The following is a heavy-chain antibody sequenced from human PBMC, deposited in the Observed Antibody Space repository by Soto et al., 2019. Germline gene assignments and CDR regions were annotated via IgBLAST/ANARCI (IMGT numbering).Heavy chain of an antibody. J-gene: IGHJ4*02. V-gene: IGHV1-46*01. D-gene: IGHD3-16*01. CDR3: ARSLLQGEF. CDR1: GYTFIHYY. Sequence: QVQLVQSGAEVKKPGASVKVSCKASGYTFIHYYIHWVRQAPGQGLEWMAIINPNGGSTNYAQNFQGRVTVTSDTSTSTVSMELNSLGSDDTAVYFCARSLLQGEFWGQGTLVTVSS. CDR2: INPNGGST.